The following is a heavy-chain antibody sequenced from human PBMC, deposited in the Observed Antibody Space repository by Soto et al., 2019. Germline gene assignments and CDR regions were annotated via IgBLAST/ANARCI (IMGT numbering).Heavy chain of an antibody. V-gene: IGHV3-73*01. CDR3: TRHHADFDYFNYGMDV. CDR2: IRSKANSYAT. Sequence: PGGSLRLSCAASGITFSGSAMHWVRQASGKGLEWVGRIRSKANSYATAYAASVKGRFTISRGDSKNTAYLQMNSLKTEDTAVYYCTRHHADFDYFNYGMDVWGQGTTVTVSS. J-gene: IGHJ6*02. CDR1: GITFSGSA.